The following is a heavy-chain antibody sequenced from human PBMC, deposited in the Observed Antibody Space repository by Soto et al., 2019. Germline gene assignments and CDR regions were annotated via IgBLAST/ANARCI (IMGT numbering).Heavy chain of an antibody. V-gene: IGHV4-59*01. J-gene: IGHJ3*02. D-gene: IGHD3-9*01. Sequence: SETLSLTCTVSGGSISSYYWSWIRQPPGKGLEWIGYIYYSGSTNYNPSLKSRVTISVDTSKNQFSLKLSSMTAADTAVYYCARDRLNYDILTGYYPDAFDIWGQGTMVTVSS. CDR3: ARDRLNYDILTGYYPDAFDI. CDR1: GGSISSYY. CDR2: IYYSGST.